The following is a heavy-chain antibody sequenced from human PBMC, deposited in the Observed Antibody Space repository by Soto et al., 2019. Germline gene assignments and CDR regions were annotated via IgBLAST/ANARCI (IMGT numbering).Heavy chain of an antibody. CDR2: IIPIFGTA. D-gene: IGHD2-2*01. Sequence: SVKVSCKASGGTFSSYAISWVRQAPGQGLEWMGEIIPIFGTANYAQKFQGRVTITADESTSTAYMELSSLRSEDTAVYFCTSRIVLVPAAMYYYYGMDVWGQGTTVTVSS. CDR1: GGTFSSYA. J-gene: IGHJ6*02. V-gene: IGHV1-69*13. CDR3: TSRIVLVPAAMYYYYGMDV.